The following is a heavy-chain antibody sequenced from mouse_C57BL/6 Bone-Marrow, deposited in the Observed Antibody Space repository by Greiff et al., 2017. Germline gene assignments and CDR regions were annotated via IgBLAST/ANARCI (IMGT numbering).Heavy chain of an antibody. V-gene: IGHV5-6*01. J-gene: IGHJ2*01. CDR2: ISSGGSYT. CDR3: ARHAPDY. Sequence: EVMLVESGGDLVKPGGSLKLSCAASGFTFSSYGMSWVRQTPDKRLEWVATISSGGSYTYYPDSVKGRFTISRDNAKNTLYLQMSSLKSEDTAMYYCARHAPDYWGQGTTLTVSS. CDR1: GFTFSSYG.